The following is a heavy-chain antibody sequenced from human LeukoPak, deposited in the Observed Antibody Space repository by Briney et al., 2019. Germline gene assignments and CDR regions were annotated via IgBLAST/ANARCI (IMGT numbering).Heavy chain of an antibody. CDR2: IIPILGIA. CDR1: GGTFSSYG. J-gene: IGHJ4*02. V-gene: IGHV1-69*04. D-gene: IGHD5-18*01. CDR3: ARVEDTAMVGLDY. Sequence: ASVKVSCKASGGTFSSYGISWVRQAPGQGLEWMERIIPILGIANYAQKFQGRVTITADKSTSTAYMELSSLRSEDTAVYYCARVEDTAMVGLDYWGQGTLVTVSS.